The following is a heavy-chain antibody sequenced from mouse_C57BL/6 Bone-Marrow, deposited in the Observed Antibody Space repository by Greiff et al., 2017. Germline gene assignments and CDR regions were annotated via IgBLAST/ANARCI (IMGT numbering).Heavy chain of an antibody. Sequence: VQLQQPGAELVRPGTSVKLSCKASGYTFPRYWMHWVKQRPGQGLAWIGVIDPSDSYTNYNQKFKGKATLTVDTSSSTAYMQLSSLTSEDSAVYYCARNYGAAYWGQGTLVTVSA. CDR3: ARNYGAAY. CDR1: GYTFPRYW. CDR2: IDPSDSYT. D-gene: IGHD1-1*01. V-gene: IGHV1-59*01. J-gene: IGHJ3*01.